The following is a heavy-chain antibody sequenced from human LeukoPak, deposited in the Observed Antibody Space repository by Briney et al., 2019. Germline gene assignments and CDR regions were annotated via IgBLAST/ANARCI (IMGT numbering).Heavy chain of an antibody. CDR3: ARDGTAAASPGYFDC. Sequence: GGSLRLSCAASGFSFDDYAMHWVRQAPGKGLEWVSGINWDSGSIGYADSVKGRFTISRDNSKNTLYLQMNSLRAEDTAVYYCARDGTAAASPGYFDCWGQGTLVTVSS. CDR1: GFSFDDYA. CDR2: INWDSGSI. J-gene: IGHJ4*02. D-gene: IGHD6-13*01. V-gene: IGHV3-9*01.